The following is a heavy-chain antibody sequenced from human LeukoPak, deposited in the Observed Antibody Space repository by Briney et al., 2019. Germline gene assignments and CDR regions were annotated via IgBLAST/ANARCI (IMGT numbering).Heavy chain of an antibody. D-gene: IGHD6-6*01. CDR3: AKDRNIAALFVHY. J-gene: IGHJ4*02. Sequence: GGSLRLSCAASGFTFSSYGMHWVRQAPGKGLEWVAVISYDGSNKYYADSVKGRFTISRDNSKNTLYLQMNSLRAEDTAVYYCAKDRNIAALFVHYWGQGTLVTVSS. V-gene: IGHV3-30*18. CDR1: GFTFSSYG. CDR2: ISYDGSNK.